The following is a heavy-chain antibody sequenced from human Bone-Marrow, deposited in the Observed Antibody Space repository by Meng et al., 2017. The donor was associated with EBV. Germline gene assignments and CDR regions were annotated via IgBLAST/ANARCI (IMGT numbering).Heavy chain of an antibody. V-gene: IGHV7-4-1*02. D-gene: IGHD3-10*01. CDR2: INTNTGNP. CDR1: GTPLKEYA. J-gene: IGHJ4*02. CDR3: ARGVLGMVYYFDY. Sequence: VEAVDTGCGWKEPGAPGKVSGKVIGTPLKEYAMDGVRQAPGKGLEWMGWINTNTGNPTYAQGFTGRFVFSLDTSVSTAYLQISSLKAEDTAVYYCARGVLGMVYYFDYWGQGTLVTVSS.